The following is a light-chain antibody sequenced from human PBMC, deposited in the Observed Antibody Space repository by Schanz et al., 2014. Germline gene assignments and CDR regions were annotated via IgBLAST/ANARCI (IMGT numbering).Light chain of an antibody. CDR3: SSYTTTTWRV. J-gene: IGLJ3*02. CDR2: DVS. Sequence: QSALTQPASVSGSPGQSITISCTGTSSDVGGYNIVSWYQQHPGKAPKLLIYDVSDRPSGVSNRFSGSKSGNTASLTISGLQAEDEADYYCSSYTTTTWRVFGGGTKLTVL. V-gene: IGLV2-14*03. CDR1: SSDVGGYNI.